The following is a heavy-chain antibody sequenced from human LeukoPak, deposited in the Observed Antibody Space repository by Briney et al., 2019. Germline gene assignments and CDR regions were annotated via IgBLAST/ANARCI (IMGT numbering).Heavy chain of an antibody. V-gene: IGHV3-30*02. CDR2: IRYDGSNK. CDR1: GFTFSSYG. CDR3: AKPGRSSSWYLAPFPVDY. Sequence: GGSLRLSCAASGFTFSSYGMHWVRQAPGKGLEWVAFIRYDGSNKYYADSVKGRFTISRDNSKNTLYLQMNSLRAEDTAVYYCAKPGRSSSWYLAPFPVDYWGQGTLVTVSS. D-gene: IGHD6-13*01. J-gene: IGHJ4*02.